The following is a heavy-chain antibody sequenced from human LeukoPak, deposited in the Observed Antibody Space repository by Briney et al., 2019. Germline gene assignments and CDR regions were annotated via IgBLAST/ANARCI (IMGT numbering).Heavy chain of an antibody. Sequence: GGALRLSCAASGFTFDYNAMHWVRQAPGKGLEWVSGVTWNSGNIGYADSVKGRFTISRDNAKNSLYLQMNSLRAEDTALYYCAKDTSDSSGWYGFDYWGQGTLVTVSS. CDR1: GFTFDYNA. CDR3: AKDTSDSSGWYGFDY. CDR2: VTWNSGNI. D-gene: IGHD6-19*01. J-gene: IGHJ4*02. V-gene: IGHV3-9*01.